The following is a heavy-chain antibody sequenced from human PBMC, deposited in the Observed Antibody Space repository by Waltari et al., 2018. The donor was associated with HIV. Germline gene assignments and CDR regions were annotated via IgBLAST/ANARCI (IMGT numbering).Heavy chain of an antibody. V-gene: IGHV3-74*01. CDR3: ARENTMTYYDALDI. CDR1: DLTFRSHL. D-gene: IGHD4-17*01. Sequence: EFHTAESGGGLLQLGWFLTLSCAGFDLTFRSHLLHWVRQAPGKGLLWVSCISSDGSTTNYADSVKGRLTISRDNAKNTLYLQMNSLRADDTAGYYCARENTMTYYDALDIWGQGTMVTVSS. J-gene: IGHJ3*02. CDR2: ISSDGSTT.